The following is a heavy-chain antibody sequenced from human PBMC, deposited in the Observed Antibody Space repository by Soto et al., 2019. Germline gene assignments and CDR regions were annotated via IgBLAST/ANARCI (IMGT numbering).Heavy chain of an antibody. J-gene: IGHJ5*02. D-gene: IGHD6-19*01. CDR2: IYWNDDK. CDR3: AKSGSSGWYGWFDP. CDR1: LFSLITSGVG. Sequence: XGPTLVNPTQTLPLTCIFSLFSLITSGVGVGWIRQPPGKALEWLGFIYWNDDKRYSPSLKSRLTITKDTSKNQVVLTMTNMDPVDTATYYCAKSGSSGWYGWFDPWGQGTLVTVSS. V-gene: IGHV2-5*01.